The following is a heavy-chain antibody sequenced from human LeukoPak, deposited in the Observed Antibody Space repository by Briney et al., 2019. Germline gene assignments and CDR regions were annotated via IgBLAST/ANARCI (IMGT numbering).Heavy chain of an antibody. CDR1: GFTFTSSA. Sequence: PGASVKVSCKASGFTFTSSAMQWVRQARGQRLEWIGWIVVGSGNTNYAQKFQERVTITRDMSTSTAYMELSSLRSEDTAVYYCAAWNVDTAMDPGDYWGQGTLVTVSS. D-gene: IGHD5-18*01. CDR3: AAWNVDTAMDPGDY. V-gene: IGHV1-58*02. J-gene: IGHJ4*02. CDR2: IVVGSGNT.